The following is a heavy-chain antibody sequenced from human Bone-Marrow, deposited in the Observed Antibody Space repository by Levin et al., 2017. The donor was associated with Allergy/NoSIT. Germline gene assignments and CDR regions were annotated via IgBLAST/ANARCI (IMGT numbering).Heavy chain of an antibody. CDR2: ISYDGSNK. V-gene: IGHV3-30*04. Sequence: GESLKISCAASGFTFSSYAMHWVRQAPGKGLEWVAVISYDGSNKYYADSVKGRFTISRDNSKNTLYLQMNSLRAEDTAVYYCARDKLMITFGGVIVMLGWTLDYWGQGTLVTVSS. CDR1: GFTFSSYA. D-gene: IGHD3-16*02. CDR3: ARDKLMITFGGVIVMLGWTLDY. J-gene: IGHJ4*02.